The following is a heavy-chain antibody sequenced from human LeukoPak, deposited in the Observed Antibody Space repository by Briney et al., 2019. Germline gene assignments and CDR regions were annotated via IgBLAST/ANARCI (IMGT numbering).Heavy chain of an antibody. J-gene: IGHJ4*02. Sequence: SETLSLTCTVSGGSISSSSYYWGWIRQPPGKGLEWIGSIYYSGSTYYNPSLKSRVTISVDTSKNQFSLKLSSVTAADTAVYYCGYTAKRIDYWGQGTLVTVSS. CDR1: GGSISSSSYY. D-gene: IGHD5-18*01. CDR3: GYTAKRIDY. CDR2: IYYSGST. V-gene: IGHV4-39*01.